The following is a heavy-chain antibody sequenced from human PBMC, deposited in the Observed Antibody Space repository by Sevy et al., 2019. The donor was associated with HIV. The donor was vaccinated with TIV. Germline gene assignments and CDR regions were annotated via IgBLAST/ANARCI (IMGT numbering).Heavy chain of an antibody. CDR2: IYYNGHI. D-gene: IGHD3-3*02. Sequence: SGTLSLTCTVSGGSITSLYWNWIRQPPGKGLEWIANIYYNGHINYNPSLKSRVTLSLDTSKNQFSLRLSPVTAADTAMYYCAGENARGRGYSWGQGTLVTVSS. CDR1: GGSITSLY. CDR3: AGENARGRGYS. V-gene: IGHV4-59*08. J-gene: IGHJ4*02.